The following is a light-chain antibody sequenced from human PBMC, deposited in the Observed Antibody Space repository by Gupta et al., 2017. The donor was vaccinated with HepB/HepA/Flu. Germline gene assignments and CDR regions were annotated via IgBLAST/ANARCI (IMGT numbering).Light chain of an antibody. Sequence: EIVLTQSPATLSLSPGERATLSCRASQSLNSYLAWFQQRPGQAPRLLIYDASNRVTGIPARFSGSGSGTDFTLTISSLEPEDFAVYYCQQRRDWPLTFGGGTKVEMK. CDR2: DAS. CDR1: QSLNSY. V-gene: IGKV3-11*01. CDR3: QQRRDWPLT. J-gene: IGKJ4*01.